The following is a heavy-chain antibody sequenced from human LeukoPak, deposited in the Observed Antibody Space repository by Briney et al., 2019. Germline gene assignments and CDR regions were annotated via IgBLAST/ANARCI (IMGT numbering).Heavy chain of an antibody. J-gene: IGHJ3*01. CDR2: IDSGSGNI. V-gene: IGHV3-48*02. CDR1: GFTFSSHS. Sequence: GGSLRLSCAASGFTFSSHSMNWVRQAPGKGLEWVSYIDSGSGNIYYRDSVKGRFTISRDNAQNSLYLQMDSLRDEDTAVYYCAREDDDWGPNTLDAWGQGTVVTVSS. D-gene: IGHD7-27*01. CDR3: AREDDDWGPNTLDA.